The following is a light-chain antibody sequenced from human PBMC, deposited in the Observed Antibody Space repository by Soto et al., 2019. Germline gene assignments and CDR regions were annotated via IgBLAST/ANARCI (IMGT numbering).Light chain of an antibody. Sequence: EIVLTQSPATLSLSPGERATLSCRASQSVSTYLAWFQQKPGQAPRLLIYDASTRAPGIPARFSGSGSGTDFALTITSLGPEDFAVYYCQRRSVYGTFGGGTRVDIK. V-gene: IGKV3-11*01. CDR1: QSVSTY. CDR2: DAS. J-gene: IGKJ4*01. CDR3: QRRSVYGT.